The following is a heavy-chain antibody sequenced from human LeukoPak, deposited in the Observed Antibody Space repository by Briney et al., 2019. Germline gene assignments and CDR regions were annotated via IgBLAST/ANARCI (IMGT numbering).Heavy chain of an antibody. J-gene: IGHJ6*02. V-gene: IGHV3-9*01. CDR2: ISWNSGSI. D-gene: IGHD6-13*01. CDR3: ATGERAAGTRPDRYYYYGMDV. CDR1: GFTFDDYA. Sequence: GGSLRLSCAASGFTFDDYAMHWVRQAPGEGLEWVSGISWNSGSIGYADSVKGRFTISRDNAKNSLYLQMNSLRAEDTAVYYCATGERAAGTRPDRYYYYGMDVWGQGTTVTVSS.